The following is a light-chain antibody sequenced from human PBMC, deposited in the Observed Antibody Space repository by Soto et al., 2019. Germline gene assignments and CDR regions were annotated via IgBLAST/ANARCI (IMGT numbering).Light chain of an antibody. V-gene: IGLV2-14*01. CDR3: SSYTGSSTLYV. J-gene: IGLJ1*01. Sequence: QSVLTQPASVSGSPGQSITISCTGTSSDVGTYNYVSWYQQPPGKAPKVMIYEVTYRPSGVSNRFSGSKSGNTASLTISGLQAEDEAEYYCSSYTGSSTLYVFGTGTKVTVL. CDR2: EVT. CDR1: SSDVGTYNY.